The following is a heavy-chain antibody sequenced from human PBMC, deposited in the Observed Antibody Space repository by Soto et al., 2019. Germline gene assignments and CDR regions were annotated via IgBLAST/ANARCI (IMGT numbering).Heavy chain of an antibody. V-gene: IGHV1-2*02. J-gene: IGHJ3*02. CDR1: GYPVTAYY. D-gene: IGHD3-3*01. CDR2: INPATGAA. Sequence: QLHLVQSGAVVKKPGASVTVSCSASGYPVTAYYMHWVRQAPGRGLEWMGGINPATGAAKYTQTFQGRVTMTRGTSRSTVFMELGGLTAADTAVFYCARGGGVGVAGSAAFDMWGQGTLVTVSS. CDR3: ARGGGVGVAGSAAFDM.